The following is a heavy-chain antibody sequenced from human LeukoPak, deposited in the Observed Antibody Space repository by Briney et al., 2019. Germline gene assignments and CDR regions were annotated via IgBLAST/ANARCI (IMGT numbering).Heavy chain of an antibody. Sequence: GGSLRLSCAASGFTVSSNYMIWVRQAPGKGLDWVSVIYSDGNTYYADPVEGRFSISRDNSKNTLYLQMNRLKAEDTAVYYCARVGPDFVIVVSWGQGTLVTVSS. CDR1: GFTVSSNY. CDR3: ARVGPDFVIVVS. D-gene: IGHD3-22*01. J-gene: IGHJ5*02. CDR2: IYSDGNT. V-gene: IGHV3-53*01.